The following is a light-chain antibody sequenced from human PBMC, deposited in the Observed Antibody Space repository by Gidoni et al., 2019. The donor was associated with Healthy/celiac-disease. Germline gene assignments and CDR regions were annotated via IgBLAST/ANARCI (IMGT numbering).Light chain of an antibody. V-gene: IGKV3-20*01. CDR2: GAS. CDR1: QSVSSSY. Sequence: EIVLTQSPGTLSLSPGERATLSCRASQSVSSSYLAWYQQKPGQAPRRLIYGASSRATGIPDRFSGSGSGTDFTLTISRLEPEDFAVYYCQQDGSPLTFXGXTKVEIK. J-gene: IGKJ4*01. CDR3: QQDGSPLT.